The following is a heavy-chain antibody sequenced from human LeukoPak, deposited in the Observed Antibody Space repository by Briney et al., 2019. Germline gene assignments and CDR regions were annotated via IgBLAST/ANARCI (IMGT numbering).Heavy chain of an antibody. Sequence: ASVKVTCKASGYTFTNYGISWVRQPPGQEPEWMGWISAYSGHTNYAQKLQGRVTMTTDTSTTTAYMELRSLRSDDTAVYYCARDNHSGNWSWFDSLGQGTLASVSS. CDR1: GYTFTNYG. CDR3: ARDNHSGNWSWFDS. CDR2: ISAYSGHT. D-gene: IGHD6-13*01. J-gene: IGHJ5*01. V-gene: IGHV1-18*01.